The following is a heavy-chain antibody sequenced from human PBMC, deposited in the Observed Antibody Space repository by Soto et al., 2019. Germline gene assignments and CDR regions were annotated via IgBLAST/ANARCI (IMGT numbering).Heavy chain of an antibody. CDR1: GYTFTSYA. J-gene: IGHJ3*02. CDR3: ARVRVGAGKDDFEI. D-gene: IGHD1-26*01. CDR2: INAGNGNT. Sequence: EASVKVSCKASGYTFTSYAMHWVRQAPGQRLEWMGWINAGNGNTKYSQKFQGRVTITRDTSASTAYMELSSLRSEDTAVYYCARVRVGAGKDDFEIWGQGTMVTASS. V-gene: IGHV1-3*01.